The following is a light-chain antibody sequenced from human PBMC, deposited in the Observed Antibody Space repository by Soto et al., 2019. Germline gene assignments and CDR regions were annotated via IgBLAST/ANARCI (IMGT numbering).Light chain of an antibody. CDR2: AAS. CDR3: QKYNSAPLT. V-gene: IGKV1-27*01. Sequence: DIQMTQSPSSLSASLGDRVTITCRASQSIGVYLAWFQQRPGNVPKLLIYAASTLQSGVPSRFSGSGSGTDFTLTISSLQPEDVATYYCQKYNSAPLTFGGGTKVEIK. CDR1: QSIGVY. J-gene: IGKJ4*01.